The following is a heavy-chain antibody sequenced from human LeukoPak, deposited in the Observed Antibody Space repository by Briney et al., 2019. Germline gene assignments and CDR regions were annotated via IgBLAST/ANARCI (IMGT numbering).Heavy chain of an antibody. V-gene: IGHV3-49*04. D-gene: IGHD6-19*01. CDR3: SRAYSTGWLGINDY. J-gene: IGHJ4*02. CDR2: IRNKANGGTA. Sequence: PGRSLRLSCTAAGFTLSDYAVTWVRQAPGKGLEWVGFIRNKANGGTADYAASVKGRFTISRDDSKTIAYLQMNSLKTEDTAVYYCSRAYSTGWLGINDYWGQGALVTVSS. CDR1: GFTLSDYA.